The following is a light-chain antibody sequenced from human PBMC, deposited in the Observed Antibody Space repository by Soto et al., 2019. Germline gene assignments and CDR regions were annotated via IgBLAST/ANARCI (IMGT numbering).Light chain of an antibody. CDR1: TIGAHSF. J-gene: IGLJ1*01. Sequence: QSVLTQPRSLSGSPGQSVTISCTGPTIGAHSFVSWYQDRPDKVPKLLIYDVPQRPSGIPDRFSGSRSANTASLTISGLQADDAAAYYCCSYTGNKVFVFGTGTKVTVL. CDR3: CSYTGNKVFV. CDR2: DVP. V-gene: IGLV2-11*01.